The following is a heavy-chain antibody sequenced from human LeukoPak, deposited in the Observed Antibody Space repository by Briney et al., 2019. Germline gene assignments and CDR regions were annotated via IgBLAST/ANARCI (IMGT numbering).Heavy chain of an antibody. CDR3: ARGRNRWSYYGSGSYSWFDP. J-gene: IGHJ5*02. D-gene: IGHD3-10*01. V-gene: IGHV4-34*01. Sequence: PSETLSLTCAVYGGSFSGYYWSWIRQPPGKGLEWIGEINHSGSTNYNPSLKSRVTISVDTSKNQFSLKLSSVTAADTAVYYCARGRNRWSYYGSGSYSWFDPWGQGTLVTVSS. CDR1: GGSFSGYY. CDR2: INHSGST.